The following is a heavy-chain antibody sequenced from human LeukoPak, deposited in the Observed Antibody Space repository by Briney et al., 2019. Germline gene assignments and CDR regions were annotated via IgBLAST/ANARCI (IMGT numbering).Heavy chain of an antibody. J-gene: IGHJ6*03. Sequence: PGGSLRLSCAASGFTFSSYEMNWVRQAPGKGLEWVSYISSSGSTIYYADSVKGRFTISRDNAKNSLYLQMNSLRAEDTAVYYCARVFELRYYYGSGSYYNGHYYMDVWGKGTTVTVSS. CDR2: ISSSGSTI. CDR3: ARVFELRYYYGSGSYYNGHYYMDV. V-gene: IGHV3-48*03. CDR1: GFTFSSYE. D-gene: IGHD3-10*01.